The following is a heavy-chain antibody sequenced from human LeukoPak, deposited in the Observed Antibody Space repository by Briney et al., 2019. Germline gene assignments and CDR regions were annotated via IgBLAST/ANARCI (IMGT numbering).Heavy chain of an antibody. CDR1: GYTFTGYY. D-gene: IGHD4-11*01. CDR3: ARGDYRAKFDY. J-gene: IGHJ4*02. Sequence: ASVKVSCKASGYTFTGYYMHWVRQAPGQGLEWMGWINPNSGGTNYEQKFQGRVTMTRDTSISTAYMELSRLRSDDTAVYYCARGDYRAKFDYWGQGTLVTVSS. V-gene: IGHV1-2*02. CDR2: INPNSGGT.